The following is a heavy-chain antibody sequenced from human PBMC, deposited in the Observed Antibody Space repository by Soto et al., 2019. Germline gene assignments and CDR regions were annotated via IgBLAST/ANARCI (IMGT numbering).Heavy chain of an antibody. D-gene: IGHD1-7*01. J-gene: IGHJ4*02. CDR3: ARFAGWNYADFAY. CDR2: INHSGST. CDR1: GGSFSGYY. Sequence: SETLSLTCAVYGGSFSGYYWSWIRQPPGKGLEWIGEINHSGSTNYNPSLKSRVTISVDTSKNQFSLKLSSVTAADAAVYYCARFAGWNYADFAYWGQGTLVTVSS. V-gene: IGHV4-34*01.